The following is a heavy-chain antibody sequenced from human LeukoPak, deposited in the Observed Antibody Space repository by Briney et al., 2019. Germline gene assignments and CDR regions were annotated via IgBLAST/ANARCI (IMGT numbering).Heavy chain of an antibody. CDR3: AMSVEMPPIPSFDY. V-gene: IGHV1-3*01. CDR1: GYIFTPHH. Sequence: ASVKVSCETSGYIFTPHHIHWMRQAPGQRLELLGWVSAANNPEYSQKFQGRVVITRDASATTSYLELNSLRSEDTAVYYCAMSVEMPPIPSFDYWGQGTLVTVSS. D-gene: IGHD5-24*01. J-gene: IGHJ4*02. CDR2: VSAANNP.